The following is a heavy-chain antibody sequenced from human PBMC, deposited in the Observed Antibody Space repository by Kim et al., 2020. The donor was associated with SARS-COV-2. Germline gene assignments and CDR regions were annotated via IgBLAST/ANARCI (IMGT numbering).Heavy chain of an antibody. CDR3: ARDSGVRSSSWFDY. J-gene: IGHJ4*02. CDR1: GYTFTSYG. Sequence: ASVKVSCKASGYTFTSYGISWVRQAPGQGLEWMGWISAYNGNTNYAQKLQGRVTMTTDTSTSTAYMELRSLRSDDTAVYYCARDSGVRSSSWFDYWGQGTLVTVSS. CDR2: ISAYNGNT. V-gene: IGHV1-18*01. D-gene: IGHD6-13*01.